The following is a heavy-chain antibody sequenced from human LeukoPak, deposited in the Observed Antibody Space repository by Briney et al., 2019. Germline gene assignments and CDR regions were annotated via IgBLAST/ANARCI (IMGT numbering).Heavy chain of an antibody. CDR2: VHEDGST. CDR1: GFTVSSNY. Sequence: PGGSLRLSCAASGFTVSSNYMSWARQAPGKGLEWVSVVHEDGSTHYADSVKGRFTISRDNSRNTVYLQMSSLRAEDTAVYYCARDKGAAHTERFDVWGHGTTVTVSS. V-gene: IGHV3-53*01. J-gene: IGHJ6*02. CDR3: ARDKGAAHTERFDV. D-gene: IGHD6-6*01.